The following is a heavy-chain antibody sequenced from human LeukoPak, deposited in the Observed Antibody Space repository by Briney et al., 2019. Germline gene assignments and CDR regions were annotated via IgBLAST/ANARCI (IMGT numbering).Heavy chain of an antibody. J-gene: IGHJ4*02. CDR3: AKEADYYGSGSYYYFDY. D-gene: IGHD3-10*01. V-gene: IGHV4-4*07. CDR1: GGSISSYY. Sequence: KPSETLSLTCTVSGGSISSYYWSWIRQPAGKGLEWIGRIYTSGSTNYNPSLKSRVTMSVDTSKNQFSLKLSSMTAADTAVYYCAKEADYYGSGSYYYFDYWGQGTLVTVSS. CDR2: IYTSGST.